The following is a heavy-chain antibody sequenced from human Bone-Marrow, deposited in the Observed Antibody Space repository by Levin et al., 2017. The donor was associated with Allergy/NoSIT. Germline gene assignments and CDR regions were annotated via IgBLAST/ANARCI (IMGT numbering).Heavy chain of an antibody. J-gene: IGHJ4*02. D-gene: IGHD3-16*01. CDR1: EGVLSTYT. Sequence: PAASVKVSCKASEGVLSTYTITWVRQIPGQGLEWLGRIVPIMGEVDYAQNFRGRITMTADTSTTTVYMELSSLRSEDTALYYCARESTNGGVIGGFWGQGTLVTVAS. CDR3: ARESTNGGVIGGF. V-gene: IGHV1-69*08. CDR2: IVPIMGEV.